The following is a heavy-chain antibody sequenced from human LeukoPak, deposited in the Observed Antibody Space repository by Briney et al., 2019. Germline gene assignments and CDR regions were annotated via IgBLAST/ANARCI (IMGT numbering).Heavy chain of an antibody. D-gene: IGHD3-3*01. CDR2: IWYDGSNK. J-gene: IGHJ4*02. CDR1: GFTFSDHG. CDR3: ARGAYDFWSGYLQYYFDY. V-gene: IGHV3-33*08. Sequence: PGRSLRLSCAASGFTFSDHGMHWVRQAPGKGLEWVAVIWYDGSNKYYADSVKGRFTISRDNSKNTLYLQMNSLRAEDTAVYYCARGAYDFWSGYLQYYFDYWGQGTLVTVSS.